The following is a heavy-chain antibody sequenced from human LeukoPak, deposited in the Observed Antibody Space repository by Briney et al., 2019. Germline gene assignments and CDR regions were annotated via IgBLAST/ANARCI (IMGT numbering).Heavy chain of an antibody. CDR2: ISGDGGST. CDR3: ARESVSSGWYDF. Sequence: GGSLTLSCAAPGFIFHDYAIHWVRQPPGKGLEWVSLISGDGGSTFYADSVKGRFTISRDNSKNSLYLQMSSLRIEDTALYYCARESVSSGWYDFWGQGTLVTVSS. D-gene: IGHD3-22*01. V-gene: IGHV3-43*02. J-gene: IGHJ5*01. CDR1: GFIFHDYA.